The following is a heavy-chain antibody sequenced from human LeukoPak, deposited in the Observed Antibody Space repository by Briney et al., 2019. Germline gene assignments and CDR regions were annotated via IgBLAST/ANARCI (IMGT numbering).Heavy chain of an antibody. D-gene: IGHD2-21*01. J-gene: IGHJ3*02. CDR3: AAAYCGGDCYYGAFDI. Sequence: SETLSLTCTVSGGSISSYYWSWIRQPPGKGPEWIGYIYYSGSTNYNPSLKSRVTISVDTSKNQFSLKLSSVTAADTAVYYCAAAYCGGDCYYGAFDIWGQGTMVTVSS. V-gene: IGHV4-59*01. CDR1: GGSISSYY. CDR2: IYYSGST.